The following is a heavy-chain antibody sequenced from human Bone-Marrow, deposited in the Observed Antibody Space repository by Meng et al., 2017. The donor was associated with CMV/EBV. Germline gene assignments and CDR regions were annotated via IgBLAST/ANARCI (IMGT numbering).Heavy chain of an antibody. D-gene: IGHD6-13*01. CDR2: ISGSGGST. Sequence: GESLKISCAASGFTFSSYAMSWVHQAPGKGLEWVSAISGSGGSTYYADSVKGRFTISRDNSKNTLYLQMNSLRTEDTAVYYCAKGALAAAGLIDYWGQGTLVTVSS. CDR3: AKGALAAAGLIDY. V-gene: IGHV3-23*01. CDR1: GFTFSSYA. J-gene: IGHJ4*02.